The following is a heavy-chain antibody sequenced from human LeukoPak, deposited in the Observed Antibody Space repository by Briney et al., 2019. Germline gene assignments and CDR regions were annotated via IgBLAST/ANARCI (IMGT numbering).Heavy chain of an antibody. J-gene: IGHJ4*02. CDR3: ARSGSYYYPFLDY. Sequence: GGSLRLSCAASGFTFSSYAMHWVRQAPGRGLEYVSAISSNGGSTYYANSVKGRFTISTDNSKNTLYLQMGSLRTGDMAVYYCARSGSYYYPFLDYWGQGTLVTVSS. D-gene: IGHD1-26*01. V-gene: IGHV3-64*01. CDR1: GFTFSSYA. CDR2: ISSNGGST.